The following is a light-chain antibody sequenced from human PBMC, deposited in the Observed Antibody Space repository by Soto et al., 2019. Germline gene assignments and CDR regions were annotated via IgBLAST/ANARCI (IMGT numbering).Light chain of an antibody. J-gene: IGKJ1*01. CDR2: GAS. Sequence: ETVMTQSPATLSVSPGERATLSCRASQSVSSNLAWYQQKPGQAPRLLIYGASTRATGIPARFSGSGSGTEFTLTISSLQSEDLAVYYCQQYNNWPSWTFCQGTKLEIK. V-gene: IGKV3-15*01. CDR1: QSVSSN. CDR3: QQYNNWPSWT.